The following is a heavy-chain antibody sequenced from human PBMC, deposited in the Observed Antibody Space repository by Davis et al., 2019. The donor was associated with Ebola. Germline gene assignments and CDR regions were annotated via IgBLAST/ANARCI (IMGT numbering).Heavy chain of an antibody. CDR3: AGDAHDYGDPRGFDY. V-gene: IGHV4-39*07. D-gene: IGHD4-17*01. CDR1: GGSISSSSYY. Sequence: MPSETLSLTCTVSGGSISSSSYYWGWIRQPPGKGLEWIGSIYYSGSTYYNPSLKSRVTISVDTSKNQFSLKLSSVTAADTAVYYCAGDAHDYGDPRGFDYWGQGTLVTVSS. J-gene: IGHJ4*02. CDR2: IYYSGST.